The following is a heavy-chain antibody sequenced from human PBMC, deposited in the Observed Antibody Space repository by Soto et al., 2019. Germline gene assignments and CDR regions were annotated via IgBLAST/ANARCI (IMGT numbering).Heavy chain of an antibody. CDR1: GGSISSGDYY. CDR2: IYYSGST. Sequence: SETLSLTCTVSGGSISSGDYYSSWIRQPPGKGLEWIGYIYYSGSTYYNPSLKSRVTISVDRSKNQFSLKLSSVTSADTAVYYCASGLVTTLHYWGQGTLVTVSS. D-gene: IGHD4-17*01. CDR3: ASGLVTTLHY. V-gene: IGHV4-30-4*01. J-gene: IGHJ4*02.